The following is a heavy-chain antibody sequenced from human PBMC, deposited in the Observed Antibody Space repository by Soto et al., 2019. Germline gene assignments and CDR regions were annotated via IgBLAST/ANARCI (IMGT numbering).Heavy chain of an antibody. V-gene: IGHV3-66*01. Sequence: EVQLVESGGGLVQPGGSLRLSCAASGFTVSSKYMSWVRQAPGKGLEWVSLIQSGGTTYYADSVKGRFTISRDSSKNMLQRQMDSLRAEDTAVYYCARDDILCSGGSCYGVPREVWGKGTTVTVSS. J-gene: IGHJ6*04. CDR3: ARDDILCSGGSCYGVPREV. CDR2: IQSGGTT. CDR1: GFTVSSKY. D-gene: IGHD2-15*01.